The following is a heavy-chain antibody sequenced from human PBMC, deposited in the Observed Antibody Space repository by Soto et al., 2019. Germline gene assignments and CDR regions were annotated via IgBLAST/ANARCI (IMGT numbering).Heavy chain of an antibody. J-gene: IGHJ4*02. CDR3: ARFVSGSYYKTLYYFDY. V-gene: IGHV3-64D*08. CDR1: GFTFSSYA. CDR2: ISSNGGST. Sequence: PGGSLRLSFSASGFTFSSYAMHWVRQAPGKGLEYVSAISSNGGSTYYADSVKGRFTISRDNSKNTLYLQMSSLTAADTAVYYCARFVSGSYYKTLYYFDYWGQGTLVTVSS. D-gene: IGHD3-10*01.